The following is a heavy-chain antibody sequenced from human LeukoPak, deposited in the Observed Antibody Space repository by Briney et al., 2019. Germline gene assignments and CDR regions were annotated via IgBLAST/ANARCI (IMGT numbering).Heavy chain of an antibody. V-gene: IGHV4-59*01. Sequence: SETLSLTCTVSGGSISSYYWSWIRQPPGKGLEWIGYIYYTGSTYNPSLKSRVTISADTSKNQFSLRLTSVTAADTAVYYCAREGSGSYGFDYWGQGTLVTVSS. CDR2: IYYTGST. CDR1: GGSISSYY. CDR3: AREGSGSYGFDY. D-gene: IGHD3-10*01. J-gene: IGHJ4*02.